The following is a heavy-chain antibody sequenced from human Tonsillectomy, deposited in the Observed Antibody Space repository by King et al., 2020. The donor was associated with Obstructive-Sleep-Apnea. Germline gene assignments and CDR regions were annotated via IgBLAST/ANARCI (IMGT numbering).Heavy chain of an antibody. J-gene: IGHJ4*02. CDR3: ARRYYGSGSYSPFDY. Sequence: VQLQQWGAGLLKPSETLSLTCAVYGGSFSGDHWCWIRQPPGKGLEWIGEINHIGSTNYNQSPTSRVTMLVGTYKNHLSLNLSSVTAADTAVYYCARRYYGSGSYSPFDYWGQGNLVTVSS. CDR1: GGSFSGDH. D-gene: IGHD3-10*01. V-gene: IGHV4-34*01. CDR2: INHIGST.